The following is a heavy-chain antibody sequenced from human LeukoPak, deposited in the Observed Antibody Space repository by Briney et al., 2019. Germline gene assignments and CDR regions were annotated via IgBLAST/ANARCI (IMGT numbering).Heavy chain of an antibody. V-gene: IGHV3-7*01. CDR3: ARSLSHTAMAVLY. CDR2: IKQDGSEK. Sequence: PGGSLRLSCAASGFTFSSYWMSWVRQAPGKGLEWVANIKQDGSEKYYVDSVKGRFTISRDNAKNSLYLQMNSLRAEDTAVYYCARSLSHTAMAVLYWGQGTLVTVSS. CDR1: GFTFSSYW. D-gene: IGHD5-18*01. J-gene: IGHJ4*02.